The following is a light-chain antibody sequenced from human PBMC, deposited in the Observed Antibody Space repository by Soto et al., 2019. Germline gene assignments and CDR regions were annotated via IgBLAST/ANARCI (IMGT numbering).Light chain of an antibody. J-gene: IGLJ2*01. CDR3: QSYDSSTPVV. CDR2: EDN. Sequence: NFMLTQPHSVSESPGKTVTISCTRSSGSIASNYVQWYQQRPGSAPTTVIYEDNQRPSGVPDRFSGSIDSSSNSASLTISGLKTEDEADYYCQSYDSSTPVVFGGRTKLTVL. V-gene: IGLV6-57*04. CDR1: SGSIASNY.